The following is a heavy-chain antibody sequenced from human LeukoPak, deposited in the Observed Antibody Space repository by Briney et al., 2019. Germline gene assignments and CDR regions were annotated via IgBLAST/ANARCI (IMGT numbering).Heavy chain of an antibody. V-gene: IGHV3-23*01. CDR1: GFTFSSYG. J-gene: IGHJ4*02. Sequence: GGSLRLSCAASGFTFSSYGMSWVRQAPGKGLEWVSAISGSGGSTYYADSVKGRFTISRDNSKNTLYLQMNSLRAEDTAMYYCARDRASGWSRGIDYWGQGTLVTVSS. CDR2: ISGSGGST. D-gene: IGHD6-19*01. CDR3: ARDRASGWSRGIDY.